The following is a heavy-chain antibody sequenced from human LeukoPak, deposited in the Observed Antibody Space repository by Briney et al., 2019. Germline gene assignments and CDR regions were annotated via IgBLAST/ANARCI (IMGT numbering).Heavy chain of an antibody. CDR3: ARDSPRGYSGYGPFDY. Sequence: SQTLSLTCAISGDSVSAYSVAWNWIRQSPSRGLEWLGRTYYRSKWYNDYALSVKSRITINADTSKNHFSLQLSSVTPEDTAVYYCARDSPRGYSGYGPFDYWGQGTLVTVSS. CDR2: TYYRSKWYN. CDR1: GDSVSAYSVA. V-gene: IGHV6-1*01. J-gene: IGHJ4*02. D-gene: IGHD5-12*01.